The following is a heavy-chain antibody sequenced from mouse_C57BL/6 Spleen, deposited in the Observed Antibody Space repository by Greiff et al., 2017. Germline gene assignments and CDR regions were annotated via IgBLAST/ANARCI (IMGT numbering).Heavy chain of an antibody. CDR2: IDPEDGET. V-gene: IGHV14-2*01. CDR1: GFNIKDYY. Sequence: VHVKQSGAELVKPGASVKLSCTASGFNIKDYYMHWVKQRTEQGLEWIGRIDPEDGETKYAPKFQGKATITADTSSNTAYLQLSSLTSEDTAVYYCARETVVATGAMDYWGQGTSVTVSS. J-gene: IGHJ4*01. CDR3: ARETVVATGAMDY. D-gene: IGHD1-1*01.